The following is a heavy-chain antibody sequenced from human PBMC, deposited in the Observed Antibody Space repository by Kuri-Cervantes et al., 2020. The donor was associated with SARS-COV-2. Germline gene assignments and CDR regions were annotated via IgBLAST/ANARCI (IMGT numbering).Heavy chain of an antibody. J-gene: IGHJ4*02. D-gene: IGHD3-22*01. Sequence: GGSLRLSCAASGFTFSSYSMNWVRQAPGKGLEWVSSTSSSNSYIYYADSVKGRFTISRDNAKNSLYLQMNSLRAEDTAVYYCARDVGRGYLVDYWGQGTLVTVSS. V-gene: IGHV3-21*01. CDR1: GFTFSSYS. CDR3: ARDVGRGYLVDY. CDR2: TSSSNSYI.